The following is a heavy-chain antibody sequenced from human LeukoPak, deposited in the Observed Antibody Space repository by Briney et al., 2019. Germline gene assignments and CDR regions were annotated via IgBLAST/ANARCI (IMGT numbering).Heavy chain of an antibody. Sequence: SETLSLTCAVSEMSFSAYYWNWFRQSPGKGLEWIGEINYGGSTKYTPSLEGRGTILIDTSKNQFSLKLTSVTAADTAVYYCARGFPPGSGSRGSHAFDVWGQGTMVTVSS. D-gene: IGHD6-19*01. V-gene: IGHV4-34*01. CDR1: EMSFSAYY. CDR3: ARGFPPGSGSRGSHAFDV. J-gene: IGHJ3*01. CDR2: INYGGST.